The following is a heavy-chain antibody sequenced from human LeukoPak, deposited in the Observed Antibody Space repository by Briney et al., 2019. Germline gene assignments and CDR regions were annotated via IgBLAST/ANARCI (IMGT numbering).Heavy chain of an antibody. Sequence: GGSLRLSCAASGFTFSSYGMHWVRQAPGKGLEWVAVIWYDGSNKYYADSVKGRFTISRDNSKNTLFLQMNSLRAEDTAVYYCARDQGSFPGNNFDYWGQGTLVTVSS. CDR1: GFTFSSYG. J-gene: IGHJ4*02. CDR2: IWYDGSNK. CDR3: ARDQGSFPGNNFDY. D-gene: IGHD1-26*01. V-gene: IGHV3-33*01.